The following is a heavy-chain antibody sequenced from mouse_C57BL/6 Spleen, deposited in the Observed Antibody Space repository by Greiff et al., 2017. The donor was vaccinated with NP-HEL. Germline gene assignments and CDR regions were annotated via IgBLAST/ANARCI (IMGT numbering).Heavy chain of an antibody. Sequence: QVQLQQPGAELVRPGASVKLSCKASGYTFTSYWMDWVKQRPGQGLEWIGNIYPSDSETNYNQKFKDKATLTVDKSSSTAYMQLSSLTSEDVAVYSCARCVYGRAMDDWGQGTSVTVSS. CDR2: IYPSDSET. CDR3: ARCVYGRAMDD. CDR1: GYTFTSYW. D-gene: IGHD1-1*01. J-gene: IGHJ4*01. V-gene: IGHV1-61*01.